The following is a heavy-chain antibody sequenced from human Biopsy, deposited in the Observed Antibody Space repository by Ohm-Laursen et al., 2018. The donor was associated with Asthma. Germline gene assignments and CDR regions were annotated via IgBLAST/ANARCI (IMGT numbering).Heavy chain of an antibody. Sequence: SLRLSCAASGFTFDNYTMHWVRQAPGKGLEWVTIISYHGRNTYYADSVEGRFTISRDNSKNTLFLQMSSLRPEDTAVYYCARGGLHYYEYYGMDVWGQGTTVTVSS. CDR1: GFTFDNYT. J-gene: IGHJ6*02. CDR3: ARGGLHYYEYYGMDV. V-gene: IGHV3-30*04. D-gene: IGHD2-21*02. CDR2: ISYHGRNT.